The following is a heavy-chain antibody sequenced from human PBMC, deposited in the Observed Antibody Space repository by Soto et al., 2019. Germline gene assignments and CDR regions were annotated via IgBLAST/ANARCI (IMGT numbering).Heavy chain of an antibody. CDR2: IYFYNGATSST. J-gene: IGHJ4*02. CDR1: GGSGSSGSYY. Sequence: SETLSLRSTVSGGSGSSGSYYWSWIRQHPEKGLEWIGFIYFYNGATSSTSYNPSLQSRVVISVDTSKNHVSLNLNSVTVADTAVYFCAWGTDAYKNGFWGLGTPVTVSS. CDR3: AWGTDAYKNGF. V-gene: IGHV4-31*03. D-gene: IGHD2-8*01.